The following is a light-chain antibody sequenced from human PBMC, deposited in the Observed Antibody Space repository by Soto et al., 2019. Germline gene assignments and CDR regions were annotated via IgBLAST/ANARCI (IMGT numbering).Light chain of an antibody. CDR1: QSIRYY. Sequence: DIQLIQSPPTPSASIGDRVTITCRASQSIRYYLAWYQQMPGKAPKLLIYGASSLQSGVPSRFSGSGSGTEFTLTISSLQPDDFATYFCQHHNSYSQTFGQGTKV. J-gene: IGKJ1*01. V-gene: IGKV1-5*01. CDR2: GAS. CDR3: QHHNSYSQT.